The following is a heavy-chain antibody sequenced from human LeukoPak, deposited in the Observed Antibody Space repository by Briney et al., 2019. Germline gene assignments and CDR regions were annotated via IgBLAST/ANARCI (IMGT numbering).Heavy chain of an antibody. CDR2: ISNSGGST. J-gene: IGHJ4*02. CDR3: AKVAHDSGSYCPDY. D-gene: IGHD3-10*01. Sequence: GGSLRLSCAGSGFTFSSFAMSWVRQAPGEGLEWVSGISNSGGSTYYADSVKGRFTISRDNSKNTLYLQMNSLRDEDTAVYYCAKVAHDSGSYCPDYWGQGTLVTVSS. V-gene: IGHV3-23*01. CDR1: GFTFSSFA.